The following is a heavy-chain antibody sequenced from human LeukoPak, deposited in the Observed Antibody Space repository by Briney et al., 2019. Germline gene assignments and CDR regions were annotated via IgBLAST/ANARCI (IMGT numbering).Heavy chain of an antibody. CDR1: GFSVSNNY. Sequence: GGSLRPSCTASGFSVSNNYMTWVRQAPGKGLEGVSVIYSGGRTYYADSVKGRFTIFRDNSKNSLYLQMNSLRAEDTAVYYCASLLIAVASTRAFGSWGQGTLVTVSS. V-gene: IGHV3-66*01. CDR2: IYSGGRT. D-gene: IGHD6-19*01. CDR3: ASLLIAVASTRAFGS. J-gene: IGHJ5*01.